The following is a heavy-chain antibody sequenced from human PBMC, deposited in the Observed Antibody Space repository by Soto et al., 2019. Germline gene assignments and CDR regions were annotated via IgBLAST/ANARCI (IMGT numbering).Heavy chain of an antibody. D-gene: IGHD6-19*01. CDR3: AREGIAVAVTYYYYYYGMDV. J-gene: IGHJ6*02. Sequence: SETLSLTCTVSGGSISSYYGSWIRQPAGKGLEWIGRIYTSGSTNYNPSLKSRVTMSVDTSKNQFSLKLSSVTAADTAVYYCAREGIAVAVTYYYYYYGMDVWGQGTTVTVS. V-gene: IGHV4-4*07. CDR1: GGSISSYY. CDR2: IYTSGST.